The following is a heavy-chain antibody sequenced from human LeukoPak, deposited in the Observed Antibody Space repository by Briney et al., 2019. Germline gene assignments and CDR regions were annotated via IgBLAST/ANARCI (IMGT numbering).Heavy chain of an antibody. V-gene: IGHV3-11*03. D-gene: IGHD2-21*02. CDR2: ISSTGSFT. CDR3: ARKLGGAQCGGDCFSDH. CDR1: GFMLNVYY. Sequence: GGSLRLSCQASGFMLNVYYMRWFRLAPAKGLEWLGYISSTGSFTTYADAVRGRFTISRDNSKNLLFLQMNDLRVEDTAVYYCARKLGGAQCGGDCFSDHWGQGSRVVVSS. J-gene: IGHJ4*03.